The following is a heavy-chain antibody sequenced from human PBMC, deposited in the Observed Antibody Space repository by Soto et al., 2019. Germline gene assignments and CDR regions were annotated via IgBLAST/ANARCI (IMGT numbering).Heavy chain of an antibody. V-gene: IGHV4-31*03. Sequence: TLSLTCTVSGGSIRDGGYYWSWIRQRPGQGLEWLGYIYYTGSTYYNPSLKSRLTISVDMSRSQFSLRLTSLTAADTAVYYCVKDPSPKPTKVVTPGWFDPWGRGILVTVSS. D-gene: IGHD2-21*02. CDR1: GGSIRDGGYY. J-gene: IGHJ5*02. CDR2: IYYTGST. CDR3: VKDPSPKPTKVVTPGWFDP.